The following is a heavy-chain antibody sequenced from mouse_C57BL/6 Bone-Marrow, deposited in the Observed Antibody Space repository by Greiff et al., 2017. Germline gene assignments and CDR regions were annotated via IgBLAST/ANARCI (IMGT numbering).Heavy chain of an antibody. V-gene: IGHV1-55*01. D-gene: IGHD4-1*01. CDR2: IYPGSGST. J-gene: IGHJ2*01. CDR3: ARGKLGPLYFDY. CDR1: GYTFTSYW. Sequence: QVQLQQPGAELVKPGASVKMSCKASGYTFTSYWITWVKQRPGQGLEWIGDIYPGSGSTNYNEKFKSKATLTVDTSSSTAYMQLSSLTSEDSAVYYCARGKLGPLYFDYWGQGTTLTVSS.